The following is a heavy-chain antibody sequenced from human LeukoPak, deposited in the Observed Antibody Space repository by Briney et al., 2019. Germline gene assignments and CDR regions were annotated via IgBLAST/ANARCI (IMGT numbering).Heavy chain of an antibody. CDR2: ISYDGSNK. Sequence: GGSLRLSCAASGFTFSSYAMHWVRQAPGKGLEWVAVISYDGSNKYYADSVKGRFTISRDNSKNTLYLQMNSLRAEDTAVYYCARGLDIVVVVAATEGGYFDYWGQGTLVTVSS. D-gene: IGHD2-15*01. J-gene: IGHJ4*02. CDR1: GFTFSSYA. V-gene: IGHV3-30*04. CDR3: ARGLDIVVVVAATEGGYFDY.